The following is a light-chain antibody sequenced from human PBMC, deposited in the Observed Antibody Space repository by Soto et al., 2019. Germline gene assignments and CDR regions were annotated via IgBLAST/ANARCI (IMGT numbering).Light chain of an antibody. V-gene: IGLV2-23*02. CDR1: SSDVGSYNL. CDR2: EDT. Sequence: QSALTQPASVSGSPGQSITISCTGTSSDVGSYNLVSWYQQHPGKAPKHMIYEDTKRPSGVSYRFSGSKSGNTASLTVSGLQAEDESDYYCCSYAVGATFVFGGGTQVTVL. J-gene: IGLJ7*01. CDR3: CSYAVGATFV.